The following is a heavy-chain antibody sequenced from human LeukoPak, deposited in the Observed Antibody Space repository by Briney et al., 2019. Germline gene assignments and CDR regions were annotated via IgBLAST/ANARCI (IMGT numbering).Heavy chain of an antibody. CDR1: GFTSSSYS. V-gene: IGHV3-48*01. Sequence: GGSLRLSCAASGFTSSSYSMNWVRQAPGKGLEWVSYISSGSSTIYYADSVEGRFTISRDNSKNTLYLQMNSLRAEDTAVYYCARNYYDSSAYYYFDYWGQGTLVTVSS. CDR3: ARNYYDSSAYYYFDY. D-gene: IGHD3-22*01. CDR2: ISSGSSTI. J-gene: IGHJ4*02.